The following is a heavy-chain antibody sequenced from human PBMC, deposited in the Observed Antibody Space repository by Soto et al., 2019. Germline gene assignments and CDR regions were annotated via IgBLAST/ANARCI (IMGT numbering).Heavy chain of an antibody. CDR1: GFTFSSYA. J-gene: IGHJ4*02. V-gene: IGHV3-23*01. CDR3: AKDSFSYGTYFDY. CDR2: ISGSGGST. Sequence: EVQLLESGGGLVQPGGSLRLCCAASGFTFSSYAMSWVRQAPGKGLEWVSAISGSGGSTYYADSVKGRFTISRDNSKNTLYLQMNSLRAEDTAVYYCAKDSFSYGTYFDYWGQGTLVTVSS. D-gene: IGHD3-10*01.